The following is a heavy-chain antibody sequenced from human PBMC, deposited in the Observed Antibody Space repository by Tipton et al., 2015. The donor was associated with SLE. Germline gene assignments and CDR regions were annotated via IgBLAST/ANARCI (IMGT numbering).Heavy chain of an antibody. CDR1: GYTFTSHA. D-gene: IGHD6-13*01. V-gene: IGHV1-18*01. Sequence: QLVQSGAEVKKPGASVKVSCKASGYTFTSHAINWVRQAPGQGLEWMGGISTSTGNTDYAQKFQDRVTMTSDTSTSTAYVELRSLRSDDTAVYYCATFSTSWYSHSFDIWGQGTMVTVSS. CDR2: ISTSTGNT. J-gene: IGHJ3*02. CDR3: ATFSTSWYSHSFDI.